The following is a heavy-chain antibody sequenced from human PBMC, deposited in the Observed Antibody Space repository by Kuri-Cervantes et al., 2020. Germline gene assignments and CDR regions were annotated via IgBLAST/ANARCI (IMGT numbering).Heavy chain of an antibody. V-gene: IGHV3-11*01. CDR2: ISSSGSTI. CDR3: ARAGGIVVVMFAFDI. CDR1: GGSISSGGYY. D-gene: IGHD3-22*01. J-gene: IGHJ3*02. Sequence: LSLTCTVSGGSISSGGYYWSWIRQAPGKGLEWVSYISSSGSTIYYADSVKGRFTISRDNAKNSLYLQMNSLRAEDTAVYYCARAGGIVVVMFAFDIWGQGTMVTVSS.